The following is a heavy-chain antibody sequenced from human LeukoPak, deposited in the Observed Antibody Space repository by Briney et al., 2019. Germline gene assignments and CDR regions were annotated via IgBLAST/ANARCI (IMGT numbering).Heavy chain of an antibody. CDR3: ARGRMVRGVDFDY. Sequence: SETLSLTCTVSGGSISSGGYYWSWIRQHPGKGLEWIGNIYYSGSTYYNPSLKSRVTISVDTSKNQFSLKLSSVTAADTAVYYCARGRMVRGVDFDYWGQGVLVTVSS. CDR2: IYYSGST. J-gene: IGHJ4*02. V-gene: IGHV4-31*03. CDR1: GGSISSGGYY. D-gene: IGHD3-10*01.